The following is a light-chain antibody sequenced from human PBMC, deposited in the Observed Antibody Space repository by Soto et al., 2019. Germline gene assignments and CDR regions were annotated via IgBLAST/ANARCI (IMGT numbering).Light chain of an antibody. V-gene: IGKV1-9*01. J-gene: IGKJ1*01. CDR3: QQLNSYSWT. Sequence: DIQLTQSPSFLSASVGDRVTITCRASQGISGSLAWYQQKQGKAPKLLIYAASTLQTGVPSRFSGSGSGTEFTLTINSLQPEDFATYYCQQLNSYSWTFGQGTKVDIK. CDR2: AAS. CDR1: QGISGS.